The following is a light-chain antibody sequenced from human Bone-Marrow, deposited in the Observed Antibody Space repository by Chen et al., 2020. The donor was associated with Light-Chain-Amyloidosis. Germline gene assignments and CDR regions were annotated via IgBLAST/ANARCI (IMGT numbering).Light chain of an antibody. CDR3: QVWDRSSDRPV. CDR2: DDS. V-gene: IGLV3-21*02. J-gene: IGLJ3*02. Sequence: SYVLTQPSSVSVAPGQTATIACGGNNIGSTCVHWYQQTPGQAPLLVVYDDSDRPSGIPERLSGSNSGNTATLTISRVEAEDEADYYCQVWDRSSDRPVFGGGTKLTVI. CDR1: NIGSTC.